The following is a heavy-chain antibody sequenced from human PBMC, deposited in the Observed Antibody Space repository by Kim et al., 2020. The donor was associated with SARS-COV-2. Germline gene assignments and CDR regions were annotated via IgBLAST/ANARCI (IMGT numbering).Heavy chain of an antibody. CDR3: TTDLWYYDILTGYYPREHDAFDI. Sequence: GGSLRLSCAASGFTFSNAWMSWVRQAPGKGLEWVGRIKSKTDGGTTDYAAPVKGRFTISRDDSKNTLYLQMNSLKTEDTAVYYCTTDLWYYDILTGYYPREHDAFDIWGQGTMVTVSS. V-gene: IGHV3-15*01. J-gene: IGHJ3*02. D-gene: IGHD3-9*01. CDR1: GFTFSNAW. CDR2: IKSKTDGGTT.